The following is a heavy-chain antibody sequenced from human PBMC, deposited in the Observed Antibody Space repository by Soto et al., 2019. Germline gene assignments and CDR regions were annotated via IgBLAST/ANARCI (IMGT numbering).Heavy chain of an antibody. CDR1: GYTFTSYA. Sequence: ASVKVSCKASGYTFTSYAMHLVRQAPGQRLEWMGWINAGNGNTKYSRKFQGRVTITRDTSASTAYMELSSLRSEDTAVYYCANALGLYYFDYWGQGTLVTVSS. CDR3: ANALGLYYFDY. D-gene: IGHD3-16*01. V-gene: IGHV1-3*01. J-gene: IGHJ4*02. CDR2: INAGNGNT.